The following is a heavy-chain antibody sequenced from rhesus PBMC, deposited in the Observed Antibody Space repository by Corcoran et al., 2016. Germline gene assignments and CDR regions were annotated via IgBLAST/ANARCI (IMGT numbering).Heavy chain of an antibody. CDR3: ARFIVVENRFDV. J-gene: IGHJ5-1*01. Sequence: QVQLQESGPGLVKPSETLSLTCAVSGYSISSGYYWGWIRQPPGKGLDYIGYISGSSGTPYTTPTPKSRGTIPKATSKNQFSLKVIGLTAGDPAVYYGARFIVVENRFDVGGPGVLVPVSS. V-gene: IGHV4-99*01. CDR2: ISGSSGTP. D-gene: IGHD2-39*02. CDR1: GYSISSGYY.